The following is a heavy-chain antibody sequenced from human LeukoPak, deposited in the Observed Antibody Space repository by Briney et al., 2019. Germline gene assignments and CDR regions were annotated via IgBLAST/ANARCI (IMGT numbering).Heavy chain of an antibody. J-gene: IGHJ6*04. CDR3: ATFVGIVSGTYTVPGGLLV. Sequence: GGSQRLSCVASEFSLTNFWMTWVRRAPGRGLEWVANIKHDGTEKFYVDSVKGRFTISRDNAKNSLYLQMNSLRAEDTAVYYCATFVGIVSGTYTVPGGLLVWGRGTTVTVSS. D-gene: IGHD2-2*03. CDR1: EFSLTNFW. CDR2: IKHDGTEK. V-gene: IGHV3-7*01.